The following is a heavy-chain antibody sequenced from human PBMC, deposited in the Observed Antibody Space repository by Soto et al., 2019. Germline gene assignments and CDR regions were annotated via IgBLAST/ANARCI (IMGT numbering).Heavy chain of an antibody. CDR1: GFTFSSYA. V-gene: IGHV3-30-3*01. CDR3: ARDWDSTFDY. Sequence: ESGGGVVQPGRSLRLSCAASGFTFSSYAMHWVRQAPGKGLEWVAVISYDGSNKYYADSVKGRFTISRDNSKNTLYLQMNSLRAEDTAVYYCARDWDSTFDYWGQGTLVTVSS. CDR2: ISYDGSNK. D-gene: IGHD4-4*01. J-gene: IGHJ4*02.